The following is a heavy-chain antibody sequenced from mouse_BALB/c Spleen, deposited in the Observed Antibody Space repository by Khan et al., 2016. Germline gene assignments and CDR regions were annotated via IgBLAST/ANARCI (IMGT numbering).Heavy chain of an antibody. Sequence: QIQLVQSGPELKKPGETVKISCKASGYTFTNYGMNCVKQAPGKGLKWMGWTNTYTGEPTYAADFKGRFAFSLETSASTAYLQINNLKNEDTATYFCARGKVRRGYFDVWGAGTTVTVSS. CDR2: TNTYTGEP. D-gene: IGHD2-14*01. J-gene: IGHJ1*01. CDR3: ARGKVRRGYFDV. CDR1: GYTFTNYG. V-gene: IGHV9-3-1*01.